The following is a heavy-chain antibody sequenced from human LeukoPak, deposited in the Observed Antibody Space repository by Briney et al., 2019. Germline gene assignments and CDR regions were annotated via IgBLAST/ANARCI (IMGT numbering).Heavy chain of an antibody. D-gene: IGHD5-12*01. CDR3: TTVHIVATIAT. CDR2: IKRKTDGGTT. Sequence: WESLTLSCAIYGFTFSNACMSWVRQAPGKGLEWVGRIKRKTDGGTTDSAAPVNGIFTISRNDSLNTMYLQVTTLKTDDTAVYYCTTVHIVATIATWGQGTLVTVSS. CDR1: GFTFSNAC. V-gene: IGHV3-15*01. J-gene: IGHJ5*02.